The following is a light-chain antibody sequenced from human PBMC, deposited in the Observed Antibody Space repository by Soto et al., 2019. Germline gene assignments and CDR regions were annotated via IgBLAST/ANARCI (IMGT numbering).Light chain of an antibody. CDR2: GNN. V-gene: IGLV1-51*01. CDR3: GAWDSSLSAWV. J-gene: IGLJ3*02. Sequence: QSVSTQPPSVSAAPGQKVTISCSGSNSNTGTNSVSWYQQLPGTAPKLLIYGNNKRPSGIPDRFSGSKSGTSATLGITGLQTGDEADYYCGAWDSSLSAWVFGGGTKLTVL. CDR1: NSNTGTNS.